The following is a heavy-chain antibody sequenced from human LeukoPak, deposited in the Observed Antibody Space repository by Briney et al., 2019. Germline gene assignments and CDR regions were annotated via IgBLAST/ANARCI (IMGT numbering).Heavy chain of an antibody. CDR3: ARDRGYYYGSGSYTN. D-gene: IGHD3-10*01. V-gene: IGHV1-69*05. Sequence: SVKASCKASGGTFSSYAISWVRQAPGQGLEWMGGIIPIFGTANYAQKFQGRVTITTDESRSTAYMELSSLRSEDTAVYYCARDRGYYYGSGSYTNWGQGTLVTVSS. J-gene: IGHJ4*02. CDR1: GGTFSSYA. CDR2: IIPIFGTA.